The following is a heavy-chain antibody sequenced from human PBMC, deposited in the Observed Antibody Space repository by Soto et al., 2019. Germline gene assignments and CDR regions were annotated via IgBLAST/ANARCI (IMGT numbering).Heavy chain of an antibody. Sequence: QVQLMESGGGLVKPGGSLRLSCAASGFTFSDYTFSDYYMTWIRQAPGKGLEWLSYISTSGSTIYSADSVKGRFTISRDNAKNSLYLQMNSLRAEDTAVYYCARDLRTSWSFWSFDLWGRGTLVTVSS. D-gene: IGHD6-13*01. CDR2: ISTSGSTI. V-gene: IGHV3-11*01. CDR1: GFTFSDYTFSDYY. J-gene: IGHJ2*01. CDR3: ARDLRTSWSFWSFDL.